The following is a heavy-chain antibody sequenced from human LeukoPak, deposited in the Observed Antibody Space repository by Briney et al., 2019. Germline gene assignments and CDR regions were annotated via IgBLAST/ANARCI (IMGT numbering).Heavy chain of an antibody. D-gene: IGHD3-22*01. CDR3: ARGFPSYYYDSSGYKGAFDI. CDR2: IYYSGST. J-gene: IGHJ3*02. Sequence: SETLSLTCTVSGGSISSYYWSWIRQPPGKGLEWIGYIYYSGSTNYNPSLKSRVTISVDTSKNQFSLKLSSVTAADTAVYYCARGFPSYYYDSSGYKGAFDIWGQGTMVTVSS. V-gene: IGHV4-59*01. CDR1: GGSISSYY.